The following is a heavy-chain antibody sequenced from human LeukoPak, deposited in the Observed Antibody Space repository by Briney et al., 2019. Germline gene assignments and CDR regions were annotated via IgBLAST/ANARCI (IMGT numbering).Heavy chain of an antibody. CDR3: AKLSFGTISPDDDAFDI. D-gene: IGHD1-1*01. V-gene: IGHV3-11*03. J-gene: IGHJ3*02. CDR2: ISDSSSYT. Sequence: GGSLRLSCAASGFTFSDYYMSWVRQAPGKGLEWVSYISDSSSYTYYADSVKGRFTISRDNAKNSLYLQMNSLRAEDTAVYYCAKLSFGTISPDDDAFDIWGQGTMVTVSS. CDR1: GFTFSDYY.